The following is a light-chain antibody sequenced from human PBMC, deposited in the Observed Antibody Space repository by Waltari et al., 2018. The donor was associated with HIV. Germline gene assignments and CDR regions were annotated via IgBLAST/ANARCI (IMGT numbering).Light chain of an antibody. V-gene: IGKV4-1*01. CDR3: QQYYSNPLT. J-gene: IGKJ4*01. Sequence: GMTQSPDSLAVSPGQRDTINFKSSTSVLYSSNNKNYLAWYQQKPGQPPKLLIYWASTRESGVPDRFSGSGSGTDFTLTITSLQAEDVAVYYCQQYYSNPLTFGGGTKVEIK. CDR1: TSVLYSSNNKNY. CDR2: WAS.